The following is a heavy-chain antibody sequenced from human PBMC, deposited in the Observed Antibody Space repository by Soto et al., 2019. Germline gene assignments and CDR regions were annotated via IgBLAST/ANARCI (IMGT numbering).Heavy chain of an antibody. CDR3: ARDPYSSSWYGAVPLGY. V-gene: IGHV3-30-3*01. J-gene: IGHJ4*02. Sequence: QVQLVESGGGVVQPGRSLSLSCAASGFTFSSYAMHWVRQAPGKGLEWVAVISYDGSNKYYADSVKGRFTISRDNSKNTLYLQMNSLRAEDTAVYYCARDPYSSSWYGAVPLGYWGQGTLVTVSS. CDR2: ISYDGSNK. D-gene: IGHD6-13*01. CDR1: GFTFSSYA.